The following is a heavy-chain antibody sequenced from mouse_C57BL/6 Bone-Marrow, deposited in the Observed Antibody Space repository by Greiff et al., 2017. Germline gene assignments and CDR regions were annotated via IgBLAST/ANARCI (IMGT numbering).Heavy chain of an antibody. Sequence: QVQLQQSDAELVKPGASLKISCTVSGFTFTDHTISWMHQTPDQGLEWIASIYTRDGSTSYTEKFKGKVTLTADKSSSTAYMQLNSLTSEDSAVYFCAILHIYYGNFDYWGEGTTLTVSS. V-gene: IGHV1-78*01. CDR3: AILHIYYGNFDY. D-gene: IGHD2-1*01. CDR1: GFTFTDHT. J-gene: IGHJ2*01. CDR2: IYTRDGST.